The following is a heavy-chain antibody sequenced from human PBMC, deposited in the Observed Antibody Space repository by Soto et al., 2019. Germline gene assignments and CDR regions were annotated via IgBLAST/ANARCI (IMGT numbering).Heavy chain of an antibody. CDR2: INTSGGK. V-gene: IGHV3-23*01. CDR3: TKRVPYYFDF. CDR1: GFTFSNYA. Sequence: EVQLLESGGGLVQPGGSLRLSCTVSGFTFSNYAMSWVRQTPGKGLEWVSTINTSGGKFYADSVKGRFTVSRDNPKNTLYLQMNSLRVEDTAVYYCTKRVPYYFDFWGHGTLVTVSS. J-gene: IGHJ4*01.